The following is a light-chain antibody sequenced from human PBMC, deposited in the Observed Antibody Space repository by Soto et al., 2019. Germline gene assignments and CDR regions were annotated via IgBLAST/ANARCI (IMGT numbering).Light chain of an antibody. J-gene: IGKJ4*01. CDR1: QSVSSSY. V-gene: IGKV3-20*01. Sequence: EIVLTQSPGTLSLSPGERATLSCRASQSVSSSYLAWYQQKPGQAPRLLIYGASSRDTGIPDRFSGSGSGTDFTRTISRLEPEDFAVYYCQQYGSSLLTFGGGTKVEIK. CDR2: GAS. CDR3: QQYGSSLLT.